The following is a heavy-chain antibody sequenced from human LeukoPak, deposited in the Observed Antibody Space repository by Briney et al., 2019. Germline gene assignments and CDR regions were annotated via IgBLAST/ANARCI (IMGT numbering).Heavy chain of an antibody. CDR3: ARSDSRGYLDY. D-gene: IGHD3-22*01. V-gene: IGHV1-2*02. Sequence: ASVKDSCKSSLYTFTGYYMHGVRQAPGQGLEWMGWINPNSGGTNYAQKFQGRVTMTRDTSISTAYIELRSDDTAVYYCARSDSRGYLDYWGQGTLVTVSS. J-gene: IGHJ4*02. CDR1: LYTFTGYY. CDR2: INPNSGGT.